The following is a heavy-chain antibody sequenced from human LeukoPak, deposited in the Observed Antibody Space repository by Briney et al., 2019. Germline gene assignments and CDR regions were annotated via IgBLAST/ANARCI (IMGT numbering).Heavy chain of an antibody. CDR2: ISSNSGSI. D-gene: IGHD3-10*01. CDR3: AKDLGVDYYGSGTFYKEDYYYYMDV. Sequence: SLRLSCAASGFTFEDYAMHWVRQAPGKGLEWVSGISSNSGSIGYADSVKGRYTISRDNAKNLLYLQMNSVRAGDTALYYCAKDLGVDYYGSGTFYKEDYYYYMDVWGKGTTVTVSS. CDR1: GFTFEDYA. J-gene: IGHJ6*03. V-gene: IGHV3-9*01.